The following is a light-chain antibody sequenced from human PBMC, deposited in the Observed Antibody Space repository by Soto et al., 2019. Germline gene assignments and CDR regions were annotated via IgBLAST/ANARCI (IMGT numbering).Light chain of an antibody. J-gene: IGKJ1*01. Sequence: EIVMTQSPATLSVSPGERATLSCRASQSVSSNLAWYQQKPGQAPRLLIYGASTRATGIPARFSGSGSGTEFTLTISSLQSEDCAVYYCQQYNNWSGTFGHGTKVEIK. CDR1: QSVSSN. CDR3: QQYNNWSGT. V-gene: IGKV3-15*01. CDR2: GAS.